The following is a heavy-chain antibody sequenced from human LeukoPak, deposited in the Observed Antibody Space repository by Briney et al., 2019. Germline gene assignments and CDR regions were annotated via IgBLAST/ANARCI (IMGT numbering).Heavy chain of an antibody. CDR3: ARRIEGSGFD. CDR2: ILYGGST. Sequence: PSETLSLTCTVSGGSISSGSYYWGWIRQPPGKELEWIGNILYGGSTYYNPSLKSRVTISVDTSKNQFSLKLSSVTAADTAVYYCARRIEGSGFDWGQGNLVTVSS. V-gene: IGHV4-39*01. J-gene: IGHJ4*02. CDR1: GGSISSGSYY. D-gene: IGHD3-10*01.